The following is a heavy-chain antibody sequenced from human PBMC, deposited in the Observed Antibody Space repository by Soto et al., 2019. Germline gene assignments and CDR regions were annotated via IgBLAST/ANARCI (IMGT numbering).Heavy chain of an antibody. V-gene: IGHV1-69*01. Sequence: QVQLVQSGAGVKKPGSSVKVSCKASGGTFSSYSINWVRQAPGQGLEWMGEIIPIFGTANYAQKCQGRVTITADESTSTAYMELSSLRSEDTAVYYCARDGGRHSGGIDYWGQGTLVTVSS. CDR1: GGTFSSYS. D-gene: IGHD1-26*01. J-gene: IGHJ4*02. CDR3: ARDGGRHSGGIDY. CDR2: IIPIFGTA.